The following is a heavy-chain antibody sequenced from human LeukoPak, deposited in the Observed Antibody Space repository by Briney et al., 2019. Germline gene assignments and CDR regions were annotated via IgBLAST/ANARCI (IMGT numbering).Heavy chain of an antibody. V-gene: IGHV4-59*01. CDR1: DGSINSYY. Sequence: PSETLSLTCSVSDGSINSYYWNWIRRPPGKGLEWIGYIYYNGNTNYSPSLKSRVTMSVDTSKNLFTLKVSSVTAADTAVYYCTRGRSNYYGMDVWGQGTTVTVSS. CDR2: IYYNGNT. CDR3: TRGRSNYYGMDV. J-gene: IGHJ6*02. D-gene: IGHD1-26*01.